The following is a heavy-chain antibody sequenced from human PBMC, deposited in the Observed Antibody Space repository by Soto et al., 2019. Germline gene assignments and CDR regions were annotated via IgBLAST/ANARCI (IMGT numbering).Heavy chain of an antibody. Sequence: SETLSLTCTVSGGSISSYYWSWIRQPPGKGLEWIGYIYYSGSTNYNPSLKSRVTISVDTSRNQFSLKLSSVTAADTAVYYCARMYCSSTSRYDYYYGMDVWGQGTTVTVS. D-gene: IGHD2-2*01. V-gene: IGHV4-59*01. CDR2: IYYSGST. J-gene: IGHJ6*02. CDR1: GGSISSYY. CDR3: ARMYCSSTSRYDYYYGMDV.